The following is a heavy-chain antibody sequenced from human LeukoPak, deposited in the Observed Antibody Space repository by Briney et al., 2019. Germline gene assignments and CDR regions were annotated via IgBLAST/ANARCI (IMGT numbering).Heavy chain of an antibody. D-gene: IGHD3-22*01. CDR3: AGLVGRYSSGLYYYYFDY. CDR1: GDSINSLDL. Sequence: SETLSLTCTVSGDSINSLDLWSWVRQPPGKGLEWIGEMYLSGTTHSNPSVKSRVTISIDKSKNQFFLNLSSVTAADTAVYYCAGLVGRYSSGLYYYYFDYWGRGPWSPSPQ. CDR2: MYLSGTT. J-gene: IGHJ4*02. V-gene: IGHV4-4*02.